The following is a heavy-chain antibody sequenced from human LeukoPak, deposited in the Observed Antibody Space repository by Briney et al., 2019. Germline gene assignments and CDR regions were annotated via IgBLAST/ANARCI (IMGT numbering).Heavy chain of an antibody. D-gene: IGHD2-15*01. CDR3: AREDGYCSGGNCYSYFDS. V-gene: IGHV3-7*01. Sequence: GGSLRLSCAASGFTFSHLWMSWVRQAPGKGLEWVAYIKKTGSETYCVDSVKGRFTITRDNTRNSLFLQMYSLRAEDTAVYFCAREDGYCSGGNCYSYFDSWGQGTLVTVSS. CDR1: GFTFSHLW. CDR2: IKKTGSET. J-gene: IGHJ4*02.